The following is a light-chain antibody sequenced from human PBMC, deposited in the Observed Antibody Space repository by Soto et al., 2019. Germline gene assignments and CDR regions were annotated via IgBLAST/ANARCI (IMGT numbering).Light chain of an antibody. CDR1: SSNIGGYNY. CDR2: DVS. V-gene: IGLV2-11*01. J-gene: IGLJ1*01. CDR3: CSYAGSYTSGV. Sequence: QSVLTQPRSVSGSPGQSVTISCTGTSSNIGGYNYVSWYQQHPGKAPKLLIYDVSKRPSGVPDRFSGSKSGNTASLTISGLQVEDEADYYCCSYAGSYTSGVFGTGTKVTVL.